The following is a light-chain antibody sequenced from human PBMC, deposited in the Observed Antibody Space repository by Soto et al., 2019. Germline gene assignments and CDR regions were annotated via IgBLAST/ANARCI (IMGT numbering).Light chain of an antibody. CDR1: QGIANW. CDR2: GAS. V-gene: IGKV1D-12*01. J-gene: IGKJ2*01. CDR3: QQAKSFPYT. Sequence: DIPMTQSPSSVSASVGDRVTISCRASQGIANWLAWYQQKPGTAPKLLIHGASTLHSGIPSRFSGSGSGTDFTLTITNVQPEDFATYFCQQAKSFPYTFGQGTILDIK.